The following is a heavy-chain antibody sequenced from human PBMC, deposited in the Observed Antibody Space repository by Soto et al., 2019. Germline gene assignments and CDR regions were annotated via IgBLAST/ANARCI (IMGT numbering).Heavy chain of an antibody. Sequence: QVQLQESGPGLVKPSQTLSLTCTVSGGSITSGHYYWSWIRQHPGKGLERLGYMYYSGSTYYNPSLESPVTISLYTSKNQFALKLSSVSAADTAVYYCARERTYSYSYASVTSHGYLDYWGQGTLITVSS. J-gene: IGHJ4*02. CDR1: GGSITSGHYY. D-gene: IGHD3-10*01. V-gene: IGHV4-31*01. CDR2: MYYSGST. CDR3: ARERTYSYSYASVTSHGYLDY.